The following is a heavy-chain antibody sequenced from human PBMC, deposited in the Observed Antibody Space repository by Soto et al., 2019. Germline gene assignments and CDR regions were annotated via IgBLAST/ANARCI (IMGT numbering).Heavy chain of an antibody. J-gene: IGHJ2*01. CDR3: ASVPYAWYFDL. CDR1: GFTFSSYW. D-gene: IGHD3-16*01. V-gene: IGHV3-74*01. Sequence: EVQLVESGGGLVQPGGSLRLSCAASGFTFSSYWMHWVRQAPGKGLVWVSRINSDGSSTTYADSVKGRLTISRDNAKNMLDLQMNSLRAEDTAVYFCASVPYAWYFDLWCRGTLVTVSS. CDR2: INSDGSST.